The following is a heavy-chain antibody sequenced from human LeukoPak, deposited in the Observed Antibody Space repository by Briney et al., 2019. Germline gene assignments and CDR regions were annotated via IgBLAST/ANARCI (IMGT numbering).Heavy chain of an antibody. V-gene: IGHV3-48*03. CDR2: ISATGNTI. CDR3: ARADGGNRASDY. J-gene: IGHJ4*02. Sequence: GGSLRLSCVVSGFSFDSYEMDWVRQAPGKGLEWLSYISATGNTIYDADSVKGRFTISRDNAKNSLYLQMNSLRVEDTATYYCARADGGNRASDYWGQGTLVTVSS. D-gene: IGHD4-23*01. CDR1: GFSFDSYE.